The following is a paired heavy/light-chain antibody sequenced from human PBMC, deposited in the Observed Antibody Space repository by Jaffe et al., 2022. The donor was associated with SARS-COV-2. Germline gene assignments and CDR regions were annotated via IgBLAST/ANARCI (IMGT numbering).Heavy chain of an antibody. D-gene: IGHD3-10*01. CDR1: GFTFSYYA. J-gene: IGHJ4*02. CDR2: ISDGGTST. CDR3: AKDSGRIALREVFDY. V-gene: IGHV3-23*01. Sequence: EVQLLESGGGLVQPGGSLRLSCAASGFTFSYYAMTWVRQAPGKGLEWVSGISDGGTSTYYADSVKGRFTISRDNSKNTLYLQMNSLRAEDTAVYYCAKDSGRIALREVFDYWGQGTLVTVSS.
Light chain of an antibody. CDR2: GES. Sequence: EIVMTQSPATLSVSPGERATLSCRASQSIGSKLAWYQQKAGQAPRLLFYGESTRPTGIPARFSGSGSGTEFTLTISSLQSEDFAVYYCQQYNDRPPWTFGQGTKVEFK. J-gene: IGKJ1*01. V-gene: IGKV3-15*01. CDR3: QQYNDRPPWT. CDR1: QSIGSK.